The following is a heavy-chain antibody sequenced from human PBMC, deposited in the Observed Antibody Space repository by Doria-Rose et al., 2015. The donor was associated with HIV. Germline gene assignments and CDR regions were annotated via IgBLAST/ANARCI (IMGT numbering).Heavy chain of an antibody. CDR2: LNVGNGDT. D-gene: IGHD6-13*01. CDR3: ARIHSLSSSSLGH. Sequence: QVELVQSGAEVKKPGASVTVSCKTSGYTFSAYAIHWVRQAPGQRLEWMGWLNVGNGDTRYSRKFQDRVTITSDTSANTGYMALSSLRSEDTAVYYCARIHSLSSSSLGHGGQGTLVTVSS. CDR1: GYTFSAYA. J-gene: IGHJ4*02. V-gene: IGHV1-3*01.